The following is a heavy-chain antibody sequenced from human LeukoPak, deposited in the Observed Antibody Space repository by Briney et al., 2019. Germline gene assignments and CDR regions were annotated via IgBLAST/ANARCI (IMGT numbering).Heavy chain of an antibody. J-gene: IGHJ1*01. D-gene: IGHD5-24*01. CDR2: IKEDGSET. Sequence: PGESLRLSCAASGFTFKKYWMDWVRQVPGNGLECLANIKEDGSETYYADSVKGRFTISRDNPKNLLFLQINSLRVEDTAVYYCARETPRRAETRDGYRWGQGTLVTVSS. CDR1: GFTFKKYW. CDR3: ARETPRRAETRDGYR. V-gene: IGHV3-7*01.